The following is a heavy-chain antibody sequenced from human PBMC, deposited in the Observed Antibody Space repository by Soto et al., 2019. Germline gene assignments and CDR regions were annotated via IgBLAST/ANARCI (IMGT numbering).Heavy chain of an antibody. Sequence: EVQMLESGGGLVQPGGSLRLSCAASGFTFSSYAMSWVRQAPGKGLEWVSAISGSGGSTYYADSVKGRFTIPRDNSKNTLYLQMNSLRAEDTAVYYCAKPSAGGGYYYYGMDVWGQGTTVTVSS. J-gene: IGHJ6*02. CDR1: GFTFSSYA. CDR2: ISGSGGST. CDR3: AKPSAGGGYYYYGMDV. V-gene: IGHV3-23*01. D-gene: IGHD3-10*01.